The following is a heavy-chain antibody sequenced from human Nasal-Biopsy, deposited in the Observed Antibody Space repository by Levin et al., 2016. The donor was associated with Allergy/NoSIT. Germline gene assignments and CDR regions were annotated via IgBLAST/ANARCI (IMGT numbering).Heavy chain of an antibody. J-gene: IGHJ3*02. Sequence: SETLSLTCTVSSDSINSGSISSGSYFWGWVRQPPGMGLEWIGGFFYGGRSYYNPSLQSRVTISVDTSKSQFSLKLDSVTAADTAVYYCASPRVWGFCSRSGCYVEGGEVAPPDDDDFDIWGQGTLVTVSS. CDR2: FFYGGRS. D-gene: IGHD2-2*01. CDR1: SDSINSGSISSGSYF. CDR3: ASPRVWGFCSRSGCYVEGGEVAPPDDDDFDI. V-gene: IGHV4-39*01.